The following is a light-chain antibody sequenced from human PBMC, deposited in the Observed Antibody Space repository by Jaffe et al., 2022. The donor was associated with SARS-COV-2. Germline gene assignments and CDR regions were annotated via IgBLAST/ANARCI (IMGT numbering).Light chain of an antibody. CDR2: DVS. V-gene: IGLV2-14*03. J-gene: IGLJ1*01. Sequence: QSALTQPASVSGSPGQSITISCTGSSSDVGGYNYVSWYQQHPGKAPKLMIYDVSNRPSGISNRFSGSKSGNTASLTISGLRAEDEADYYCSSYTSSSTPHVFGTGTKVTVL. CDR1: SSDVGGYNY. CDR3: SSYTSSSTPHV.